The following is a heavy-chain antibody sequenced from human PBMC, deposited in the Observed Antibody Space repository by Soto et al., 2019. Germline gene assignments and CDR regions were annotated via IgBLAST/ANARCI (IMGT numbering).Heavy chain of an antibody. D-gene: IGHD2-8*01. CDR1: GFTFSSYA. Sequence: GGSLRLSCAASGFTFSSYAMHWVRQAPGKGLEWVAVISYDGSNKYYADSVKGRFTISRDNSKNTLYLQMNSLRAEDTAVYYRARDRPSDEGVLDYWGQGTLVTVSS. V-gene: IGHV3-30-3*01. J-gene: IGHJ4*02. CDR3: ARDRPSDEGVLDY. CDR2: ISYDGSNK.